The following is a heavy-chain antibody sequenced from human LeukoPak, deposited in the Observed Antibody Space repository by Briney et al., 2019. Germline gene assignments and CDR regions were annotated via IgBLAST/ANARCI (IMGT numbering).Heavy chain of an antibody. J-gene: IGHJ4*02. D-gene: IGHD3-10*01. Sequence: ASVKVSCKASGYTFTSYAMHWVRQAPGQGLEWMGIINPSGGSTTYAQKFQGRVTMTRDTSTSTAHMELRSLRSEDTAVYYCAREPSPMVRGYSPAYWGQGTLVTVSS. CDR3: AREPSPMVRGYSPAY. CDR2: INPSGGST. CDR1: GYTFTSYA. V-gene: IGHV1-46*01.